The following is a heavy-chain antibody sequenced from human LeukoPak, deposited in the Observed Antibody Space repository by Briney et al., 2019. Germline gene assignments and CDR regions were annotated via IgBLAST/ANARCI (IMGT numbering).Heavy chain of an antibody. J-gene: IGHJ4*02. D-gene: IGHD1-20*01. CDR3: ARDLGITGDTPLGG. V-gene: IGHV3-7*01. CDR2: IKQDGSEK. CDR1: GFTFSSYW. Sequence: GGSLRLSCAASGFTFSSYWMSWVRQAPGKGLEWVANIKQDGSEKHYVDSVKGRFTISRDNAKNSLYLQMNSLRVEDTAVYYCARDLGITGDTPLGGWGQGTLVTVSS.